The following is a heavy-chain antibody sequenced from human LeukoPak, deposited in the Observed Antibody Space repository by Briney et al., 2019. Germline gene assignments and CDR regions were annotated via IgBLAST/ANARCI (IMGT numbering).Heavy chain of an antibody. J-gene: IGHJ5*02. CDR1: GESFSAYS. D-gene: IGHD2-2*01. V-gene: IGHV4-34*01. CDR3: TRERSTPGINWFDP. CDR2: INHSGST. Sequence: SEALSLTCAVYGESFSAYSWNWIRQSPGKGLEWIGEINHSGSTNYNPSLKSRVTISVDTSKNQTSKRQFSLKLNSVTAADTAVYYCTRERSTPGINWFDPWGQGTLVTVSS.